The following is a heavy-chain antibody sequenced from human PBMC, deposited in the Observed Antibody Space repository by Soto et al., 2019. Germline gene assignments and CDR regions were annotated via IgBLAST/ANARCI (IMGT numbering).Heavy chain of an antibody. D-gene: IGHD6-13*01. CDR2: IWYDGSNK. V-gene: IGHV3-33*01. J-gene: IGHJ4*02. CDR3: ARDKSPLGYFDY. Sequence: GGSPRLSCAASGFTFSSYGMHWVRQAPGKGLEWVAVIWYDGSNKYYADSVKGRFTISRDNSKNTLYLQMNSLRAEDTAVYYCARDKSPLGYFDYWGQGTLVTVSS. CDR1: GFTFSSYG.